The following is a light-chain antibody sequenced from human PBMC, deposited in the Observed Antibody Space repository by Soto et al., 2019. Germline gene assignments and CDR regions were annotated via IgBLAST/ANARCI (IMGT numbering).Light chain of an antibody. CDR1: SSDVGGYNY. V-gene: IGLV2-14*01. CDR3: SSFTSSRAYV. Sequence: QSVLTQPRSVSGSPGQSVTISCTGTSSDVGGYNYVSWYQQQSGKAPKLMIHEVSNRPSGVSNRFSGSKSGNTASLTISGLQAEDEADYYCSSFTSSRAYVFGSGTKVTVL. CDR2: EVS. J-gene: IGLJ1*01.